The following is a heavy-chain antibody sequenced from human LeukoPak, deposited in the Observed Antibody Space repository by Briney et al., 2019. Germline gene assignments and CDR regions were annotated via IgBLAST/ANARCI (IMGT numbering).Heavy chain of an antibody. CDR3: ARHSFPDYDVSCGYPNWFDP. CDR2: IYYSRST. J-gene: IGHJ5*02. CDR1: GGSISTNNYY. V-gene: IGHV4-39*01. Sequence: SETLSLTCTVSGGSISTNNYYWGRLRQPPGKGLEWNGSIYYSRSTYHNPSLRRRVSISINTYNTHFYLKLSPVTAAATTVYYGARHSFPDYDVSCGYPNWFDPCCEG. D-gene: IGHD3-22*01.